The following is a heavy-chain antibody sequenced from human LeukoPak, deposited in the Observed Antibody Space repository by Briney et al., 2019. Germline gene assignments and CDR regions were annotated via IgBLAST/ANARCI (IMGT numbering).Heavy chain of an antibody. Sequence: SETLSLTCTVSGGSISSYYWSWLRQPPGEGLEWIGYISYSGSTDYNPSLKSRVTISVATSKNQFSLKLSSVTAADTAVYYCARDPVGGTFDPWGQGTLVTVSS. J-gene: IGHJ5*02. CDR2: ISYSGST. CDR3: ARDPVGGTFDP. D-gene: IGHD1-14*01. V-gene: IGHV4-59*12. CDR1: GGSISSYY.